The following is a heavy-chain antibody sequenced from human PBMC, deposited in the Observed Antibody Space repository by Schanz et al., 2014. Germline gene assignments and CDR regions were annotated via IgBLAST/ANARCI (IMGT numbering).Heavy chain of an antibody. CDR1: GFTLSSYA. CDR2: ISYDGSNK. J-gene: IGHJ6*04. CDR3: AKGMGYCSGGTCYDYYYYGLDV. V-gene: IGHV3-30-3*01. D-gene: IGHD2-15*01. Sequence: QVQLVESGGGVVQPGRSLRLSCAAYGFTLSSYAMHWVRQAPGKGLEWVAVISYDGSNKYYADSVKGRFTISRDNSKNTLYLHMNTLGAEDTAVLYCAKGMGYCSGGTCYDYYYYGLDVWGKGTTVTVSS.